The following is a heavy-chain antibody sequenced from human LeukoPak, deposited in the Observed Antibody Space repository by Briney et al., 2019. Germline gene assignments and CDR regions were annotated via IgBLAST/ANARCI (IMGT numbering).Heavy chain of an antibody. CDR3: ARENTDIVPYLYGMDV. D-gene: IGHD2-8*01. CDR1: GYTFTGYY. CDR2: INPNSGGT. J-gene: IGHJ6*02. V-gene: IGHV1-2*02. Sequence: ASVKVSCKASGYTFTGYYMHWVRQAPGQGLEWMGWINPNSGGTNYAQKFQGRVTMTRDTSISTAYMELSRLRSDDTAVYYCARENTDIVPYLYGMDVWGQGTTVTVSS.